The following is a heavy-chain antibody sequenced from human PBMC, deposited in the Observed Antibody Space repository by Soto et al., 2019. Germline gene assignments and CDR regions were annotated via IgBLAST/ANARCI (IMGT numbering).Heavy chain of an antibody. D-gene: IGHD1-7*01. Sequence: QLQLQDSGSGLVKPSQTLSLTCAVSGGSISSGGYSWSWIRQPPGKGLEWIGYIYHSGSTYYTPSLKSRVTISVDRSKNQFFLTLSSVTAADKAVYYWPRTESGTFAPWGQGILVTVS. CDR1: GGSISSGGYS. V-gene: IGHV4-30-2*01. CDR2: IYHSGST. J-gene: IGHJ5*02. CDR3: PRTESGTFAP.